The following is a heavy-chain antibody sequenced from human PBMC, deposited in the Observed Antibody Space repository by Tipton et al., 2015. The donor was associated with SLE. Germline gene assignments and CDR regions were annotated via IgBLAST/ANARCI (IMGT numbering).Heavy chain of an antibody. CDR3: ARGAPRGYSGYDSIPLAAAGHTFDY. Sequence: LRLSCAVYGGSFSGYYWSWIRQPPGKGLEWIGEINHSGSTNYNPSLKSRVTISVDTSKNQFSLKLSSVTAADTAVYYCARGAPRGYSGYDSIPLAAAGHTFDYWGQGTLVTVSS. D-gene: IGHD5-12*01. J-gene: IGHJ4*02. CDR2: INHSGST. CDR1: GGSFSGYY. V-gene: IGHV4-34*01.